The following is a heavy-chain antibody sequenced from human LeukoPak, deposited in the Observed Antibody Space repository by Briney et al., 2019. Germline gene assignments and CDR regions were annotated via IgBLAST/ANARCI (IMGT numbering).Heavy chain of an antibody. CDR1: GFTFSSYG. CDR2: IRYDGSNK. V-gene: IGHV3-30*02. D-gene: IGHD2-15*01. CDR3: AKDGFDIVVEVAADSPLDY. J-gene: IGHJ4*02. Sequence: GGSLRLSCAASGFTFSSYGMHWVRQAPGKGLEWVAFIRYDGSNKYYADSVKGRFTISRDNSKNTLYLQMNSLRAEDTAVYYCAKDGFDIVVEVAADSPLDYWGQGTLVTVSS.